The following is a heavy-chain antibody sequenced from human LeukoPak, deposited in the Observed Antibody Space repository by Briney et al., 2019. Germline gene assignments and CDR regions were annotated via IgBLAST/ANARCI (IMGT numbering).Heavy chain of an antibody. Sequence: PGXSLRLSCAASGFTFSKYWMHWVRQAPGKGLGWVSRIKSDGSSTIYADSVKGRFTISRDNAKNTLYLQMNSLRAEDTAVYYCARMDYYDSSGYPHWYFDLWGRGTLVTVSS. CDR2: IKSDGSST. D-gene: IGHD3-22*01. V-gene: IGHV3-74*01. CDR1: GFTFSKYW. J-gene: IGHJ2*01. CDR3: ARMDYYDSSGYPHWYFDL.